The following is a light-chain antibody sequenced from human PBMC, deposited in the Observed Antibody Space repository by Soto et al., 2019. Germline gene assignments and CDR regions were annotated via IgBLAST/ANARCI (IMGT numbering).Light chain of an antibody. CDR2: GAS. Sequence: EIVMTQSPATLSVSPGERATLSSRASQAISTNLAWYQQRPGQAPRLLIYGASTRATGIPARFSGSGSGTECTLTISRLQSEDCAVYYCQQYDNCLRTFGQGTKVDIK. V-gene: IGKV3-15*01. CDR3: QQYDNCLRT. CDR1: QAISTN. J-gene: IGKJ1*01.